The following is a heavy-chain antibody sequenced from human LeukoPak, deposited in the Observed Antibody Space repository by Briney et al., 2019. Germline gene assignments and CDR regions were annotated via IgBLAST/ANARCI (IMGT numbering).Heavy chain of an antibody. V-gene: IGHV4-34*01. J-gene: IGHJ3*02. CDR1: GGSFSGYY. CDR3: ATTATLNHWGGRAFDI. CDR2: INHSGST. Sequence: SETLSLTCAVYGGSFSGYYWSWIRQPPGKGLEWIGEINHSGSTNYNPSLKSRVTISVDTSKNQFSLKLSSVTAADTAVYYCATTATLNHWGGRAFDIWGQETMVTVSS. D-gene: IGHD7-27*01.